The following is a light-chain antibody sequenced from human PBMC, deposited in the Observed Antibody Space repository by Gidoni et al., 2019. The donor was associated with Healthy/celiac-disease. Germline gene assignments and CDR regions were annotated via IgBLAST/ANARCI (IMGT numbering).Light chain of an antibody. J-gene: IGKJ1*01. Sequence: ELVLTPSPGTLSLSPGERATLSCRASQSVSSSYLAWYQQKPGQAPRLLSYGASSRATGIPDRFSGSGSGTDFTLTISRLDPEDFAVYYGQQYGSSPRTFGQGTKVEIK. CDR1: QSVSSSY. CDR2: GAS. CDR3: QQYGSSPRT. V-gene: IGKV3-20*01.